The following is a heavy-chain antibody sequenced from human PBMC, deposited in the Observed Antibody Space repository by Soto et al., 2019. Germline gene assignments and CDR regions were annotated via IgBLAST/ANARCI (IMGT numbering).Heavy chain of an antibody. D-gene: IGHD5-18*01. CDR1: GDSVTSDSYY. V-gene: IGHV4-61*01. Sequence: TLSLTCTVSGDSVTSDSYYWTWIRQPPGKGLEWIGHIYSSGSTKYNPSLQSRVTISLDTSSNQFSLELTSVTAADTAIYYCARDIRGYSRAFDYWGQGTLVTVSS. CDR2: IYSSGST. CDR3: ARDIRGYSRAFDY. J-gene: IGHJ4*02.